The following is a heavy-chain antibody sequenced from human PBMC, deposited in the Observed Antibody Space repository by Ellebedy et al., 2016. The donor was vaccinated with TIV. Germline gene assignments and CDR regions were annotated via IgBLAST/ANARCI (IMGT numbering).Heavy chain of an antibody. V-gene: IGHV3-23*01. Sequence: GESLKISCAASGFTFSDYAMSWVRQAPGKGLEWVSSISLSGGTTYYADSVKGRFTISRDNSKNTLYLQMNSLRAEDTAVYYCAREAWDGDYYVDYWGQGTLVTVST. D-gene: IGHD4-17*01. J-gene: IGHJ4*02. CDR2: ISLSGGTT. CDR3: AREAWDGDYYVDY. CDR1: GFTFSDYA.